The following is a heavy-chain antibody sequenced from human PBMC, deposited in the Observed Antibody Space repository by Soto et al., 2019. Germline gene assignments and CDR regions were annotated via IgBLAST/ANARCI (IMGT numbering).Heavy chain of an antibody. D-gene: IGHD1-1*01. J-gene: IGHJ4*02. CDR1: GYGFTTYG. CDR3: ARGRYGDY. Sequence: QVHLVQSGAEVKKPGASVKVSCKGSGYGFTTYGITWVRQAPGQGLEWMAWISAHNGNTNYAQKLQGRVTVTRDTSQSKAYMELRSRRSDDTAVYYCARGRYGDYWGQGALVTVSS. CDR2: ISAHNGNT. V-gene: IGHV1-18*01.